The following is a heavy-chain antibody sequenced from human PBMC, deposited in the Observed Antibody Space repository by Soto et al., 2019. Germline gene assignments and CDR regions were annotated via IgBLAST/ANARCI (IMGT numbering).Heavy chain of an antibody. D-gene: IGHD1-20*01. CDR2: IWYDGSNK. CDR1: GFTFSSYG. CDR3: ARGNNWASDPLFDY. V-gene: IGHV3-33*01. J-gene: IGHJ4*02. Sequence: GGSLRLSCAASGFTFSSYGMHWVRQAPGKGLEWVAVIWYDGSNKYYADSVKGRFTISRDNSKNTLYLQMNSLRAEDTAVYYCARGNNWASDPLFDYWGQGTLVTVSS.